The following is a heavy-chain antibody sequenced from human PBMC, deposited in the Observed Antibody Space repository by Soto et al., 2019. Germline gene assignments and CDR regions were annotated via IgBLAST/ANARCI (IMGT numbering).Heavy chain of an antibody. V-gene: IGHV4-4*02. CDR3: ARHVAVARRRGCDS. J-gene: IGHJ1*01. CDR1: GGSISDNW. CDR2: VYHSWTT. Sequence: QVQLQESGPGLVKPSGTLSLTCAVSGGSISDNWWSWVRQPPGKGLGGIGEVYHSWTTYYNPSLKRRGTVSLDKSASQIFLTLNSVTAADTGVYYCARHVAVARRRGCDSGGQGTLVTVSS. D-gene: IGHD2-21*01.